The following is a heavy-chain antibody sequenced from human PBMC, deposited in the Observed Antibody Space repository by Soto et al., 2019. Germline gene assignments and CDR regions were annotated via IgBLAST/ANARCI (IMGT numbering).Heavy chain of an antibody. J-gene: IGHJ6*02. V-gene: IGHV3-30-3*01. CDR1: GFTFSSYA. Sequence: QVRLVESGGGVVQPGRSLRLSCAASGFTFSSYAMHWVRQAPGKGLEWVAVISYDGSNKYYADSVKGRFTISRDNSKNTLYLQMNSLRAEDTAVYYCARSIAVAGSSMDVWGQGTTVTVSS. CDR2: ISYDGSNK. CDR3: ARSIAVAGSSMDV. D-gene: IGHD6-19*01.